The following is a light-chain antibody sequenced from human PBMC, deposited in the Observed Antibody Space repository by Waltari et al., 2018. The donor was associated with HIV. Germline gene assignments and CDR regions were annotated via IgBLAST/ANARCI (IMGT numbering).Light chain of an antibody. CDR2: DAS. CDR1: NNMITY. CDR3: QQRSNYIT. V-gene: IGKV3-11*01. J-gene: IGKJ5*01. Sequence: VLTQSPASLSLSPGERDTPCCTTKNNMITYIAWYQQKRGQAPILLIYDASKRASGIPARCSGSGSGTDFTLTSSILEPEDFAVYYCQQRSNYITFGQGTRLEI.